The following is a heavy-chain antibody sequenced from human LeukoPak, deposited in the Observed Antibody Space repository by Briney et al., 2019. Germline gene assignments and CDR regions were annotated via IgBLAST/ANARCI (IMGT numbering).Heavy chain of an antibody. CDR2: INPNSGGT. J-gene: IGHJ4*02. CDR3: ARDFRDYGDYDDY. D-gene: IGHD4-17*01. V-gene: IGHV1-2*02. CDR1: GYTFTGYY. Sequence: APVKVSCKASGYTFTGYYMHWVRQAPGQGLEWMGWINPNSGGTNYAQKFQGRVTMTRDTSISTAYMELSRLRSDDTAVYYCARDFRDYGDYDDYWGQGTLVTVSS.